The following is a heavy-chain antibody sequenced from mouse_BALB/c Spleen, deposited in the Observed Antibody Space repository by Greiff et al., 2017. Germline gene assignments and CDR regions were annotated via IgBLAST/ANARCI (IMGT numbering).Heavy chain of an antibody. CDR3: ARPRYDVLYFDY. CDR1: GFSLTSYG. V-gene: IGHV2-2*02. Sequence: VQVVESGPGLVQPSQSLSITCTVSGFSLTSYGVHWVRQSPGKGLEWLGVIWSGGSTDYNAAFISRLSISKDNSKSQVFFKMNSLQANDTAIYYCARPRYDVLYFDYWGQGTTLTVSS. D-gene: IGHD2-12*01. J-gene: IGHJ2*01. CDR2: IWSGGST.